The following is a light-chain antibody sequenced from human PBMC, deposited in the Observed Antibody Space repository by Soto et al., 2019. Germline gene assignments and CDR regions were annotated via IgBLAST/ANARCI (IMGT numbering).Light chain of an antibody. J-gene: IGKJ3*01. CDR2: DAS. V-gene: IGKV3-11*01. CDR1: QNVDRF. Sequence: VLTQSPASLSLSPGDRATLSCRASQNVDRFLAWYQQKPGHAPRLVIYDASNRATDIPARFSGVGSGTDFTLTITSLEPEDFAVYYCQHRSNWPSFGPGTKVDIK. CDR3: QHRSNWPS.